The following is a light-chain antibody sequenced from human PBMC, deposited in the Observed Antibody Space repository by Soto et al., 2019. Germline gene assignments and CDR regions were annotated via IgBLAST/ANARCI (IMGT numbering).Light chain of an antibody. V-gene: IGLV3-1*01. CDR3: QAWDSSTVV. CDR2: QDS. Sequence: SYELTQPPSASVSPGQTASITCSGDKLGDKYACWYQQKPGQSPVLVIYQDSKRPSGIPERFSGSNSGNTATLTISGTQAMDAADYYCQAWDSSTVVFGGGTKLTVL. CDR1: KLGDKY. J-gene: IGLJ2*01.